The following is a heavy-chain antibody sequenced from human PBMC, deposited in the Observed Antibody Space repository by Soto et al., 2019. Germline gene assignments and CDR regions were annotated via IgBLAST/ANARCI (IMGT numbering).Heavy chain of an antibody. CDR1: GFTFSTFS. Sequence: GGSLRLSCAASGFTFSTFSMNWVRQAPGKGLEWVAVISYDGSNKYYADSVKGRFTISRDNSKNTLYLQMNSLRAEDTAVYYCARLLGWLQLGSPIDYWGQGTLVTVSS. J-gene: IGHJ4*02. CDR2: ISYDGSNK. D-gene: IGHD5-12*01. V-gene: IGHV3-30*03. CDR3: ARLLGWLQLGSPIDY.